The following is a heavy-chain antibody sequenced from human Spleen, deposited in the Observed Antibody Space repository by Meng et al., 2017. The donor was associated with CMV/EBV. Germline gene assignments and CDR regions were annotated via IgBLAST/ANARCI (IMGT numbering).Heavy chain of an antibody. J-gene: IGHJ4*02. CDR1: FSNHY. V-gene: IGHV1-46*01. CDR3: ARDPLDITIFAAGGDYFDY. CDR2: INPTGGDT. D-gene: IGHD3-3*01. Sequence: FSNHYIHWVLQAPGLGLEWMGLINPTGGDTNYAQKFRGRVTMTRDTSTTTVYMELSSLISEDTAVYYCARDPLDITIFAAGGDYFDYWGQGTLVTVSS.